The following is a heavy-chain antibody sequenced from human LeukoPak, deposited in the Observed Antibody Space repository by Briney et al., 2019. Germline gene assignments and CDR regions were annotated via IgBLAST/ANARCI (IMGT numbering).Heavy chain of an antibody. Sequence: GGSLRLSCVVSRLTFRGYWMRWVRQAPGKGLEWVAAINKDGSEKRYVDSVEGRFTISRDNARSSVYLQMTSLGAEDTAVYYCATYTQHFGAPGGADYWGLGTLVTVSS. J-gene: IGHJ4*02. CDR2: INKDGSEK. D-gene: IGHD2-8*02. CDR1: RLTFRGYW. CDR3: ATYTQHFGAPGGADY. V-gene: IGHV3-7*03.